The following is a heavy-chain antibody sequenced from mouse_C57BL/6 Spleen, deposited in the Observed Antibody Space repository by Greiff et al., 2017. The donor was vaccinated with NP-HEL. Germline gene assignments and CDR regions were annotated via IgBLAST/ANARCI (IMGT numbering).Heavy chain of an antibody. CDR1: GYTFTSYW. CDR2: TDPSDSYT. CDR3: ARLDDYDGYFDV. D-gene: IGHD2-4*01. J-gene: IGHJ1*03. Sequence: QVQLQQPGAELVMPGASVKLSCKASGYTFTSYWMHWVKQRPGQGLEWIGETDPSDSYTNYNQKFKGKSTLTVDKSSSTSYMQLSSLTSEDSAVYYCARLDDYDGYFDVWGTGTTVTVSS. V-gene: IGHV1-69*01.